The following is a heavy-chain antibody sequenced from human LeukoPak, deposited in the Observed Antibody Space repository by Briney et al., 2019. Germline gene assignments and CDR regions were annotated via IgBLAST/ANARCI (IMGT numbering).Heavy chain of an antibody. V-gene: IGHV3-7*01. CDR1: GFTFSSYW. Sequence: GGSLRLSCAASGFTFSSYWMSWVRQAPGKGLEWVANIKQDGREKYYVDSVKGRFTISRDNAKNSLYLQMTSLRAEDTAVYYCAREIEGRYFDWLPPLEIDYWGQGTLVTVSS. J-gene: IGHJ4*02. CDR3: AREIEGRYFDWLPPLEIDY. CDR2: IKQDGREK. D-gene: IGHD3-9*01.